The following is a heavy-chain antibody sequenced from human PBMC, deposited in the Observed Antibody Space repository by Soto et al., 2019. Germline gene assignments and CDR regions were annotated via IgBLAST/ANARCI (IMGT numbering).Heavy chain of an antibody. CDR2: IWYDGSNK. CDR1: GFTFSSYG. CDR3: AKRRSGWDLDY. J-gene: IGHJ4*02. D-gene: IGHD6-19*01. V-gene: IGHV3-33*06. Sequence: PGGSLRLSCAASGFTFSSYGMHWVRQAPGKGLEWVAVIWYDGSNKYYADSVKGRFTISRDNSKNTLYLQMNSLRAEDTAVYYCAKRRSGWDLDYWGQGTLVTVSS.